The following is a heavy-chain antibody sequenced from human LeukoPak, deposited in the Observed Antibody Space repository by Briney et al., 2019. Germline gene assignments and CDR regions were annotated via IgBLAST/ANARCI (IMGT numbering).Heavy chain of an antibody. D-gene: IGHD5-12*01. J-gene: IGHJ4*02. CDR1: GYTFTGYY. CDR2: INSDSGGT. V-gene: IGHV1-2*02. CDR3: ARGLLQGYDYAY. Sequence: GASVKVSCKASGYTFTGYYIHWLRQAPGQGLEWMGWINSDSGGTNCAQIFQGRVIMTRDTSISTAYMELGSLTSDDAAVYYCARGLLQGYDYAYWGQGTLVTVSS.